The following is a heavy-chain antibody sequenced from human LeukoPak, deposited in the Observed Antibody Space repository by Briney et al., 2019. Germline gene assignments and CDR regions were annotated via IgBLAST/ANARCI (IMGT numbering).Heavy chain of an antibody. D-gene: IGHD2-2*01. J-gene: IGHJ4*02. CDR3: ARDHEYCSSTSCSDY. V-gene: IGHV4-38-2*02. CDR2: IYHSGST. CDR1: GYSISSGYY. Sequence: PSETLSLTCTVSGYSISSGYYWGWIRQPPGKGLEWIGSIYHSGSTYYNPSPKSRVTISVDTSKNQFSLKLSSVTAADTAVYYCARDHEYCSSTSCSDYWGQGTLVTVSS.